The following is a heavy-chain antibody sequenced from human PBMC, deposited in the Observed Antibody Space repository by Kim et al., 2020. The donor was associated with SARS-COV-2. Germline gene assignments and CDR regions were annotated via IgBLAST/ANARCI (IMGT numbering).Heavy chain of an antibody. CDR2: IWYDGSNK. D-gene: IGHD3-10*01. CDR3: ARDGSGNYYGNWYFDL. V-gene: IGHV3-33*01. J-gene: IGHJ2*01. Sequence: GGSLRLSCAASGFTFSSYAMHWVRQAPGKGLEWVAVIWYDGSNKYYADSVKGRFTISRDNSKNTLYLQMNSLRAEDTAMYYCARDGSGNYYGNWYFDLWGRGALVTVSS. CDR1: GFTFSSYA.